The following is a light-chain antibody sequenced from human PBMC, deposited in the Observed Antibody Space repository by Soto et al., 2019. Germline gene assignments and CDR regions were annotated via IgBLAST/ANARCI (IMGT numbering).Light chain of an antibody. Sequence: DIQMTQSPSTLSASVGDRVTITCRARQNINRWLAWYQQRPGKAPNLLIHKASTLEVGVPSRFSGSASGTEFTLTISSLQPDEVAVYFCLQYNVYPLSFGGGTKVEIK. CDR2: KAS. V-gene: IGKV1-5*03. CDR3: LQYNVYPLS. J-gene: IGKJ4*01. CDR1: QNINRW.